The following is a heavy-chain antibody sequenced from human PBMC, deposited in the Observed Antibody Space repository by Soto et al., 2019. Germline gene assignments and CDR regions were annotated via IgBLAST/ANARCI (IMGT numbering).Heavy chain of an antibody. CDR1: EFTFNKYA. CDR2: ISNRGGT. Sequence: GGSLRLSCTASEFTFNKYAMSWVRQAPGKGLEWVSAISNRGGTSYADSVKGRFTISRDSSKNTLYLQMTSLRADDTAIYYCAGVPWFAESTFWGHGTLVTVSS. V-gene: IGHV3-23*01. D-gene: IGHD3-10*01. J-gene: IGHJ1*01. CDR3: AGVPWFAESTF.